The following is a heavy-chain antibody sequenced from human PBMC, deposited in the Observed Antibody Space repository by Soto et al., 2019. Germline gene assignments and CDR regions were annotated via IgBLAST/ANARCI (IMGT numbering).Heavy chain of an antibody. CDR2: IYASGTT. J-gene: IGHJ4*02. D-gene: IGHD1-1*01. CDR1: GASISNYY. V-gene: IGHV4-4*07. CDR3: ARESRSELGTVEY. Sequence: QVRLQESGPGLVKPSETLSLTCTVSGASISNYYWSWIRQPAGKGLECLGRIYASGTTTYHPSLRSRVTMSVDTSKNQFSLNLNSVTAADTAVYYCARESRSELGTVEYWGQGTLVTVSS.